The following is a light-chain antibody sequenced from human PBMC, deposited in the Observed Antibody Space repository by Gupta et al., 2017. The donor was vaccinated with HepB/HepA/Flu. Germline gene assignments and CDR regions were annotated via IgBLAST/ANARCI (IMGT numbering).Light chain of an antibody. J-gene: IGKJ3*01. CDR1: QSLRHSNGYNY. V-gene: IGKV2-28*01. Sequence: DIVLTQSPPSLPVTPGEPASISCRSSQSLRHSNGYNYLGWYLQKPGQAPQLLIYLGSNLASGVPDRFSGSGSGTDFTLKISRVEAEDVGIYYCRRSLQNPLLTFGPGTKVDIK. CDR3: RRSLQNPLLT. CDR2: LGS.